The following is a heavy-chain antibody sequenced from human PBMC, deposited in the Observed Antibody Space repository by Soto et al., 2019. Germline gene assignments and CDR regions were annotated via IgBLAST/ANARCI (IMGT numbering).Heavy chain of an antibody. V-gene: IGHV3-21*06. CDR3: ARESEYFTSNFDY. J-gene: IGHJ4*02. CDR2: ISSTTNYI. Sequence: GGSLRLSCAASGFTFTRYSMNWVRQAPGKGLEWVASISSTTNYIYYGDSMKGRFTISRDNAKNSLYLEMNSLRAEDTAVYYWARESEYFTSNFDYWGQGTLVTVSS. D-gene: IGHD2-2*01. CDR1: GFTFTRYS.